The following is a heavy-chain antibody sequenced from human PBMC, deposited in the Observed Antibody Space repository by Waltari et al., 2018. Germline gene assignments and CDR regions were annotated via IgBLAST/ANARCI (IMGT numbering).Heavy chain of an antibody. D-gene: IGHD3-22*01. CDR2: ISYYGSNK. CDR3: AREAYFYDSSGYNWFDP. V-gene: IGHV3-30*15. J-gene: IGHJ5*02. Sequence: QVQLVESGGGVVQTGRSLRLSCAASGFTFSRYAMHCVRQAPGKGLEWVAGISYYGSNKYYAHSVKGRFTISRDKSKNTLYLQMSSLRAEDTAVYYCAREAYFYDSSGYNWFDPWGQGTLVTVSS. CDR1: GFTFSRYA.